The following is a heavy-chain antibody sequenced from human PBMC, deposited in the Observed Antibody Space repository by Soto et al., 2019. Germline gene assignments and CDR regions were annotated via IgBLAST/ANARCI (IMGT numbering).Heavy chain of an antibody. CDR1: GFTFSTYA. CDR2: VSSGGGT. Sequence: EVELLEPGGGLVQPEGSLRLSCAAPGFTFSTYAMGWVRQAPGKGLEWVSVVSSGGGTHYADAVKGRFTVSRDNSKNMLSLQMNSLRVDDTAVYYCAKRRGAGGHFDYWGQGALVTVSS. CDR3: AKRRGAGGHFDY. D-gene: IGHD2-15*01. V-gene: IGHV3-23*01. J-gene: IGHJ4*02.